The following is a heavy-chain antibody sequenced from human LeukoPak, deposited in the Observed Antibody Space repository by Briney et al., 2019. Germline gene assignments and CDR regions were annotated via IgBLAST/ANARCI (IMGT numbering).Heavy chain of an antibody. V-gene: IGHV1-18*01. D-gene: IGHD6-19*01. CDR2: ISAYNGNT. Sequence: GASVKVSCKASGYTFTSYGISWVRQAPGQGLEWMGWISAYNGNTNYAQKLQGRFTMTTDTSTSTAYMELRSLRSDDTAVYYCPSFGAVAGTQRRQPSYAFDIWGQGTMVTVSS. J-gene: IGHJ3*02. CDR3: PSFGAVAGTQRRQPSYAFDI. CDR1: GYTFTSYG.